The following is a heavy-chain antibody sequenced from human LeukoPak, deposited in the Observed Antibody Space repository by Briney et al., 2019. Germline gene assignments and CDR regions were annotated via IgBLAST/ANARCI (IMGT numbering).Heavy chain of an antibody. CDR2: IRSKADNYAT. CDR1: GFTLGDSA. J-gene: IGHJ6*03. CDR3: TRHLPGLNQYYFYMDV. V-gene: IGHV3-73*01. D-gene: IGHD6-19*01. Sequence: GGSLTLSCAASGFTLGDSAVHWVRQASGKGLEWIGRIRSKADNYATAYVASVEGRFTLSRDDSKNTAYLQMSNLKAEDTALYYCTRHLPGLNQYYFYMDVWGKGTTVTVSS.